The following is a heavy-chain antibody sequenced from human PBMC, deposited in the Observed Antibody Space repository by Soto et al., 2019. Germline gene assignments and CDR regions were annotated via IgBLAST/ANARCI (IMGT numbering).Heavy chain of an antibody. CDR3: ARMGIESSTPSFDY. D-gene: IGHD7-27*01. CDR2: INPSGGST. CDR1: GYTFTSNY. Sequence: GASVKVSCKASGYTFTSNYMQWVRQAPGQGLEWMGIINPSGGSTNYNPTLQSRVTISVDTSKSQFSLRLSSVTAADTAVYYCARMGIESSTPSFDYWGLGIWVTVSS. V-gene: IGHV1-46*01. J-gene: IGHJ4*02.